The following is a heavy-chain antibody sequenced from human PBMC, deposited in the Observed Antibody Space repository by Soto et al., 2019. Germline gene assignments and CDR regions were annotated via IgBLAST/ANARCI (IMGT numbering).Heavy chain of an antibody. CDR2: INAGNGNT. CDR3: ARGLGGYYPPFDY. CDR1: GYTFTSYA. D-gene: IGHD3-22*01. J-gene: IGHJ4*02. V-gene: IGHV1-3*05. Sequence: QVQLVQSGAEEKKPGASVKVSCKASGYTFTSYAIHWVRQAAGHRLEWMGWINAGNGNTKYSQKFQGRVTITRDTSASTAYMELSSLRYEDTAVYCCARGLGGYYPPFDYWGQGTLVTVSS.